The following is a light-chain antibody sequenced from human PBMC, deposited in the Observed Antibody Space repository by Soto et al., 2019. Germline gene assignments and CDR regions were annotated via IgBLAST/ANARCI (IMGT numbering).Light chain of an antibody. Sequence: QSALTQPRSVSGSPGQPVTISCTGPTIDVDSSNYVSWYQQHPGKAPKLMIYDVSERPSGVPDRFSGSKSGSTASLTISGLQAEDEADYYCCSYATTFNVFGSGTKVTVL. CDR1: TIDVDSSNY. CDR3: CSYATTFNV. CDR2: DVS. J-gene: IGLJ1*01. V-gene: IGLV2-11*01.